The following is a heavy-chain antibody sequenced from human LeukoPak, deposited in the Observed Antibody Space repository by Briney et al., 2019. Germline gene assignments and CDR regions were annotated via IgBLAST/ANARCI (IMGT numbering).Heavy chain of an antibody. J-gene: IGHJ4*02. Sequence: ASVKVSCKAAGYTFPSCGSSWGGQAQGQGVEGMGWISAYNGNTNNAQKLQGTVTMPTDTSTSTAYMELSSLRSDDTAVYYCASPTLSGSYPLELWGQGTLVTVSS. CDR1: GYTFPSCG. CDR2: ISAYNGNT. CDR3: ASPTLSGSYPLEL. V-gene: IGHV1-18*01. D-gene: IGHD1-26*01.